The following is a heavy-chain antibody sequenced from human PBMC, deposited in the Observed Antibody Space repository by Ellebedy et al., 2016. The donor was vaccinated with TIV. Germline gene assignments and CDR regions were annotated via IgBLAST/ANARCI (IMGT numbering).Heavy chain of an antibody. J-gene: IGHJ4*02. Sequence: GESLKISCATSGFNFSRSAMHLVRQAPGKGLDWVAAIWYAGTTKYYGDSVKGRFTISRDNSKNTLSLQMNSLRVEDTAVYYCARTPYRSSWYLPDHEFWGQGTLVTVSS. V-gene: IGHV3-33*01. CDR2: IWYAGTTK. CDR3: ARTPYRSSWYLPDHEF. D-gene: IGHD6-13*01. CDR1: GFNFSRSA.